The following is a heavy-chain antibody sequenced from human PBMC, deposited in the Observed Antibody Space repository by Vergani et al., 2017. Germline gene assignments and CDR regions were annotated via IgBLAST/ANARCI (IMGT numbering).Heavy chain of an antibody. Sequence: QVQLVQSGAEVKKPGSSVKVPRKASGGTFSSYAISWVRQAPGQGLEWMGGIIPIFGTANYAQKFQGRVTITADESTSTAYMELSSLRSEDTAVYYCASPSTAYCGGDCYYRYWGQGTLVTVSS. V-gene: IGHV1-69*01. D-gene: IGHD2-21*02. CDR1: GGTFSSYA. J-gene: IGHJ4*02. CDR3: ASPSTAYCGGDCYYRY. CDR2: IIPIFGTA.